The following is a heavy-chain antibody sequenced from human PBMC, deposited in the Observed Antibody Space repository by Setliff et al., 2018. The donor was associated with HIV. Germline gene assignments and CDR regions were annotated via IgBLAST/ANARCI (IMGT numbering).Heavy chain of an antibody. J-gene: IGHJ3*01. CDR2: IHYSGTT. CDR1: GGSIRAESYS. Sequence: SETLSLTCTISGGSIRAESYSWAWIRQPPGKGLEWIGAIHYSGTTYYNPSLQSRVTMAVDTSKNQLSLELTSMTAADTAVYYCARGKNNGHFLEKIHGAFNVWGRGTLVTVSS. D-gene: IGHD3-3*01. CDR3: ARGKNNGHFLEKIHGAFNV. V-gene: IGHV4-39*07.